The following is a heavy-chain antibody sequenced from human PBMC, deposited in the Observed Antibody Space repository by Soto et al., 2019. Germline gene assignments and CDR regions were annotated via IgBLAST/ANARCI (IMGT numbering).Heavy chain of an antibody. J-gene: IGHJ6*02. CDR1: GYSFTSYW. CDR3: ARVPGDYGDYYYGMDV. V-gene: IGHV5-51*01. Sequence: PGESLKISCKGSGYSFTSYWIGWVRQMPGKGLEWMGIIYPGDSDTRYSPSFQGQVTISADKSISTAYLQWSSLKASDTAMYYCARVPGDYGDYYYGMDVWGQGTTVTVSS. CDR2: IYPGDSDT. D-gene: IGHD4-17*01.